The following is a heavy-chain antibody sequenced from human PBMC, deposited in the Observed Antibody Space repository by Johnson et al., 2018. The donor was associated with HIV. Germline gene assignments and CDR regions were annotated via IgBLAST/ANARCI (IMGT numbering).Heavy chain of an antibody. CDR1: GFTFSSYA. CDR2: VSYDGSII. CDR3: ARDRSSGWYGRVDAFDI. V-gene: IGHV3-30*04. D-gene: IGHD6-19*01. J-gene: IGHJ3*02. Sequence: VQLVESGGGVVQPGRSLRLSCAASGFTFSSYAMHWVRQAPGKGLEWVALVSYDGSIIHYADSVKGRFTISRDNAKNSLYLQMNSLRAEDTAVYYCARDRSSGWYGRVDAFDIWGQGTMVTVSS.